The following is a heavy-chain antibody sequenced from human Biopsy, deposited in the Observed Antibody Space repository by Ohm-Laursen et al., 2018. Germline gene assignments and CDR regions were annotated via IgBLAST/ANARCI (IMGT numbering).Heavy chain of an antibody. V-gene: IGHV4-34*01. CDR3: ARHPTGFWFDP. CDR2: VDPTVSST. J-gene: IGHJ5*02. Sequence: SETLSLTCAVYGDSFNHYYWAWIRQSPGGGLEWIGQVDPTVSSTDYNPSLKSRVTISIDTSKNQFSLNLSSVTAADTAVYYCARHPTGFWFDPWGQGTLVTVSS. CDR1: GDSFNHYY.